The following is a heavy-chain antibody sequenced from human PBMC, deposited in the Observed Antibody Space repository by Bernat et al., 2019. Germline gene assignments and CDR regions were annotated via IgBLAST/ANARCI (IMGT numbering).Heavy chain of an antibody. CDR1: GFTLSSCG. J-gene: IGHJ6*03. CDR2: IWYDGGNK. CDR3: ARSYYNNHYSYCMDV. D-gene: IGHD4-4*01. Sequence: QVQLVESGGGVVQPGRSLRLSCAASGFTLSSCGMHWVRQAPGKGLEWVAVIWYDGGNKYYADSVKGRFTISRDNSKNTMYLQMNSLRAEDTAVYYCARSYYNNHYSYCMDVWGKGTTVTVSS. V-gene: IGHV3-33*01.